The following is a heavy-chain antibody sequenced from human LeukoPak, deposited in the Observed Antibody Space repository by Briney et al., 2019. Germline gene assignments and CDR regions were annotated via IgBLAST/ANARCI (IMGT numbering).Heavy chain of an antibody. Sequence: GGSLRLSCAASGFTFSSYAMSWGRQAPGKGLEWVSAISGSGGSTYYADSVKGRFTISRDNSKNTLYLQMNSLRAEDTAVYYCAKSLWFGELLSHYYYYYMDVWGKGTTVTVSS. CDR1: GFTFSSYA. J-gene: IGHJ6*03. D-gene: IGHD3-10*01. CDR3: AKSLWFGELLSHYYYYYMDV. V-gene: IGHV3-23*01. CDR2: ISGSGGST.